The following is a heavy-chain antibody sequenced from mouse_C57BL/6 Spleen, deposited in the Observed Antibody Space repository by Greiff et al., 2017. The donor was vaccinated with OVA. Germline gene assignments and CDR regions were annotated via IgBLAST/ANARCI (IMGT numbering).Heavy chain of an antibody. Sequence: QVQLQQSGPELVKPGASVKMSCKASGYTFTDYKIPWVKQRPGQSLEWIGYINPDSGSTSYNQKFKGKATLTVDTSSSTAYMQLRSLTSEDSAVYYCARDYCGSTDWYFDVWGKGTTLTVSS. CDR1: GYTFTDYK. V-gene: IGHV1-55*01. D-gene: IGHD1-1*02. CDR2: INPDSGST. CDR3: ARDYCGSTDWYFDV. J-gene: IGHJ1*03.